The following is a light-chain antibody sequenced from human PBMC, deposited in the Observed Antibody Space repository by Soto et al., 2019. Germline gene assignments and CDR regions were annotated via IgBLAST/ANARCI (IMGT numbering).Light chain of an antibody. J-gene: IGKJ1*01. V-gene: IGKV1-5*03. CDR2: EAS. Sequence: DIQMTQSPSTLSASVGDRVTITCRASQSISTWLAWYQQKPGKAPKLLIYEASSLESGVPSRFGGSGSGTEFTLTISSLQPDDFATYYCQHYNSYSEAFGQGTKVDIK. CDR3: QHYNSYSEA. CDR1: QSISTW.